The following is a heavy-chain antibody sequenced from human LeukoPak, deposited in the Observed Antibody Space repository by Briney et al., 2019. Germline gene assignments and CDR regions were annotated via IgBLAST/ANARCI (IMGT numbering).Heavy chain of an antibody. V-gene: IGHV3-23*01. CDR2: ISGSGGST. J-gene: IGHJ5*02. CDR3: AKGTKAYCGGDCTKPPPS. D-gene: IGHD2-21*01. CDR1: GFTFSSYA. Sequence: GGSLRLSCAASGFTFSSYAMSWVRQAPGKGLEWVSAISGSGGSTYYADSVKGRFTISRDNSKNTLYLQMNSLRAEDTAVYYCAKGTKAYCGGDCTKPPPSWGQGTLVTVSS.